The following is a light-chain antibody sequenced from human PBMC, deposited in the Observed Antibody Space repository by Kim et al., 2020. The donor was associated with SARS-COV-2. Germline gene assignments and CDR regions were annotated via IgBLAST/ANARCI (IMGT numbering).Light chain of an antibody. Sequence: SFTTSCTATRCDVGYYTRVSSYQPPTGTAPKLLFYEVNNRPSGVPDRFSGSKSGNTASLTISGLQAEDEADYYCSSYRTSSIWVFGGGTRVTVL. J-gene: IGLJ3*02. CDR3: SSYRTSSIWV. V-gene: IGLV2-18*02. CDR2: EVN. CDR1: RCDVGYYTR.